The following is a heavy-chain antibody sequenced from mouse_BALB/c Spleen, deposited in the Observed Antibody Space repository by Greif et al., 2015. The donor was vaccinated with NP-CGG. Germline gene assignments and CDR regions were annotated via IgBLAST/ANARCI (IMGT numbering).Heavy chain of an antibody. J-gene: IGHJ4*01. V-gene: IGHV7-1*02. Sequence: EVKVVESGGGLVQPGGSLRLSCATSGFTFSGFYMEWVRQPPGKRLEWIAASRNKANDYTTEYSASVKGRFIVSRDTSQSILYLQMNALRAEDTAIYYCARVPDSHYAMDYWGQGTSVTVSS. CDR1: GFTFSGFY. CDR3: ARVPDSHYAMDY. CDR2: SRNKANDYTT.